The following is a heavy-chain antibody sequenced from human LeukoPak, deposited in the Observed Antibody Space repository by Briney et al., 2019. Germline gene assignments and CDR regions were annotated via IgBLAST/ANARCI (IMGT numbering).Heavy chain of an antibody. D-gene: IGHD2-2*01. V-gene: IGHV3-23*01. CDR2: ISGSGGST. CDR3: AKDPQRYCSSTSCHNWFDP. CDR1: GGSISSSN. Sequence: ETLSLTCAVSGGSISSSNWWSWVRQPPGKGLEWVSAISGSGGSTYYADSVKGRFTISRDNSKNTLYLQMNSLRAEDTAVYYCAKDPQRYCSSTSCHNWFDPWGQGTLVTVSS. J-gene: IGHJ5*02.